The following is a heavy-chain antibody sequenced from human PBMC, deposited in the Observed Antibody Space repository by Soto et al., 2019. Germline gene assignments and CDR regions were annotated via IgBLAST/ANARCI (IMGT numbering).Heavy chain of an antibody. Sequence: SETLSLTSAVYGLSFSNYYWSWIRQPPGKGLEWIGEINQGGSTTYNPSLKSRVTMSLDTSKNQYFLKLNSVTAADTAVYYCAPVRNFDKLFSLWGQGTPVTVSS. D-gene: IGHD3-9*01. V-gene: IGHV4-34*01. CDR2: INQGGST. CDR1: GLSFSNYY. J-gene: IGHJ4*02. CDR3: APVRNFDKLFSL.